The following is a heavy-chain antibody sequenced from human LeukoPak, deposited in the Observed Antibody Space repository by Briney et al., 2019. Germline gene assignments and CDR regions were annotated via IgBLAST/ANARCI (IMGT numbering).Heavy chain of an antibody. CDR1: GFTFDDYG. J-gene: IGHJ4*02. D-gene: IGHD3-9*01. CDR2: INWNGGST. Sequence: RTGGSLRLSCAASGFTFDDYGMSWVRHAPGKGLEWVSGINWNGGSTGYADSVKGRFTISRDNAKNSLYLQMNSLRAEDTALYYCARARSTGYYVADYWGQGTLVTVSS. CDR3: ARARSTGYYVADY. V-gene: IGHV3-20*04.